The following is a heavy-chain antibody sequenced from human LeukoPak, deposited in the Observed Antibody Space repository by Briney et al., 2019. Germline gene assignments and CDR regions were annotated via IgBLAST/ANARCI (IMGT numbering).Heavy chain of an antibody. V-gene: IGHV3-33*01. D-gene: IGHD3-3*01. CDR1: GFTFSSYG. J-gene: IGHJ6*02. CDR2: IWYDGSNK. Sequence: GGSLRLSCAASGFTFSSYGMHWVRQAPGKGLEWVAVIWYDGSNKYYADSVKGRFTISRGNSKNTLYLQMNSLRAEDTAVYYCARDRTIFGVVIYYYGMDVWGQGTTVTVSS. CDR3: ARDRTIFGVVIYYYGMDV.